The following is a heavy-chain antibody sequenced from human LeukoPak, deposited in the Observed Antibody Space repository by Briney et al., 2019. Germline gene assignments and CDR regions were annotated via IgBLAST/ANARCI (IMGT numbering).Heavy chain of an antibody. J-gene: IGHJ5*02. Sequence: PGGSLKISFKGSGYSFTKYWIGWGRQMPGKGVEGMGIIYPGDPDTTYSPSFQGQVTISADKSISTAYLQWSSLRASDTAIYYCARLAAGQFNWFDPWGQGTLVTVSS. V-gene: IGHV5-51*01. CDR1: GYSFTKYW. D-gene: IGHD6-13*01. CDR3: ARLAAGQFNWFDP. CDR2: IYPGDPDT.